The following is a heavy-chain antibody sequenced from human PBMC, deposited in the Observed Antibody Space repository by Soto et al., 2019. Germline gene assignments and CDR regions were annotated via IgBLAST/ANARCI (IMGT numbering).Heavy chain of an antibody. CDR2: IYYSGST. CDR1: GGSISSYY. D-gene: IGHD2-15*01. CDR3: ARLYCSGGSCYVPANWFDP. V-gene: IGHV4-59*08. Sequence: SETLSLSCTVSGGSISSYYWSWIRQPPGKGLEWIGYIYYSGSTNYNPSLKSRVTISVDTSKNQFSLKLSSVTAADTAVYYCARLYCSGGSCYVPANWFDPWGQGTLVTVS. J-gene: IGHJ5*02.